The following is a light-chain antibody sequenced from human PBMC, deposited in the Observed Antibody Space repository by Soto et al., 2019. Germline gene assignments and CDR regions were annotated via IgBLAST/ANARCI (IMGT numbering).Light chain of an antibody. CDR3: MQALQSLT. V-gene: IGKV2-28*01. CDR1: QSFLYNTTYNY. CDR2: FGS. J-gene: IGKJ5*01. Sequence: EIVMTQSPLTLPVTPGEPASISCRSSQSFLYNTTYNYVDWYVQKPGQSPQLLIYFGSNRAPWVPDRFSGSGSGTDFTLKINRVEAEDVGTYYCMQALQSLTFGQGTRLEIK.